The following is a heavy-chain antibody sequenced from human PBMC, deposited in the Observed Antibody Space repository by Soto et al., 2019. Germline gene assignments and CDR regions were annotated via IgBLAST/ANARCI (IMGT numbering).Heavy chain of an antibody. D-gene: IGHD6-19*01. CDR3: ARGGYGRWLGDDY. V-gene: IGHV3-33*01. CDR2: IWYDGSNK. Sequence: QVQLVESGGGVVQPGRSLRLSCAASGFTFSSYGMHWVRQAPGKGLEWVAVIWYDGSNKYYADSVQGRFTISRDNSKNTLYLQMNSLRAEDTAVYYCARGGYGRWLGDDYWGQGTLVTVSS. CDR1: GFTFSSYG. J-gene: IGHJ4*02.